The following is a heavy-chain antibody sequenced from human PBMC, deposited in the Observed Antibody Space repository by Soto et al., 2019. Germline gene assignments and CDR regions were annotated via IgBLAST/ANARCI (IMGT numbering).Heavy chain of an antibody. CDR1: GGTFGSNA. V-gene: IGHV1-69*15. D-gene: IGHD1-1*01. J-gene: IGHJ3*02. CDR3: AREGYTFGPGAVSGAFDI. Sequence: QVQLIQSATEVRKPGSSVKVSCRAFGGTFGSNAISWVRQAPGQGLEWMGNIIPIFGTTKSSQNFQGRVTITADESTNTAYMELSSLRSEDTAIYFCAREGYTFGPGAVSGAFDIWGQGTMVTVSS. CDR2: IIPIFGTT.